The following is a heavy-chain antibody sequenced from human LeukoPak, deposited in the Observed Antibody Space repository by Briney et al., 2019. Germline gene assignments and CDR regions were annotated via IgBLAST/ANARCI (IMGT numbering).Heavy chain of an antibody. CDR2: MNPISGNT. CDR3: AGVDYYGSGSYGY. V-gene: IGHV1-8*01. Sequence: ASVKVSCKASGYTFSNNDINWVRQATGQGLEWMGWMNPISGNTGFAQKFQGRVTMTTDTSTSTAYMELSRLRSDDTAVYYCAGVDYYGSGSYGYWGQGTLVTVSS. D-gene: IGHD3-10*01. J-gene: IGHJ4*02. CDR1: GYTFSNND.